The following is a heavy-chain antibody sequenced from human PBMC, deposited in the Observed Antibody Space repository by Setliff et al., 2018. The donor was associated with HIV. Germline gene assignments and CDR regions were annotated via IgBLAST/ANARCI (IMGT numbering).Heavy chain of an antibody. CDR3: AKRDYEDSTSYAPFFQH. CDR2: FTGGGDNT. Sequence: GGSLRLSCTASGFTFSSYAMSWVRQAPGKGLEWVSGFTGGGDNTYYADNVEGRFIISRDNSQNTLYLQMNSLTAEDTAIYYCAKRDYEDSTSYAPFFQHWGQGTLVTVSS. D-gene: IGHD3-22*01. J-gene: IGHJ1*01. CDR1: GFTFSSYA. V-gene: IGHV3-23*01.